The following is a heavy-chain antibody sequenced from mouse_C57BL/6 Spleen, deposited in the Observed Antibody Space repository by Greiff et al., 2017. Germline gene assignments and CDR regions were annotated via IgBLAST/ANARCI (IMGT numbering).Heavy chain of an antibody. CDR3: ARGIYDYDDGYAMDY. J-gene: IGHJ4*01. Sequence: QVQLQQPGTELVKPGASVKLSCKASGYTFTSYWMHWVKQRPGQGLEWIGNINPSTGGTNYNEKFKSKATLTVDKSSSTAYMQLSSLTSEDSAVYYCARGIYDYDDGYAMDYWGQGTSVTVSS. CDR2: INPSTGGT. V-gene: IGHV1-53*01. D-gene: IGHD2-4*01. CDR1: GYTFTSYW.